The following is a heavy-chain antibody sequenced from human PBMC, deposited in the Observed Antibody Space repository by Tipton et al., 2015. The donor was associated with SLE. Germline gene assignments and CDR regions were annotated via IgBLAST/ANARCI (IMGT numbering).Heavy chain of an antibody. Sequence: TLSLTCAVYGGSFSGYYWSWIRQPPGKGLEWIGEINYSGSTNYNPSLKSRVTISVDTSKNQFSPKLSSVTAADTAVYYCAISPEAVAGDAAFDIWGQGTMVTVSS. J-gene: IGHJ3*02. CDR1: GGSFSGYY. D-gene: IGHD6-19*01. CDR2: INYSGST. V-gene: IGHV4-34*01. CDR3: AISPEAVAGDAAFDI.